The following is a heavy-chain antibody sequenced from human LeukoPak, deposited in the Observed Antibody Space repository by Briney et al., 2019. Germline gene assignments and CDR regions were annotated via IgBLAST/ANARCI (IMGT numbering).Heavy chain of an antibody. CDR3: AKVAAADFDY. Sequence: GGSLRLSCAASGFTFDDYAMHWVRQAPGKGLEWVSGISWNSGSIGYADSVKSRFTISRDNAKNSLYLQMNSLGAEDTALYYCAKVAAADFDYWGQGTLVTVSS. D-gene: IGHD6-13*01. V-gene: IGHV3-9*01. J-gene: IGHJ4*02. CDR1: GFTFDDYA. CDR2: ISWNSGSI.